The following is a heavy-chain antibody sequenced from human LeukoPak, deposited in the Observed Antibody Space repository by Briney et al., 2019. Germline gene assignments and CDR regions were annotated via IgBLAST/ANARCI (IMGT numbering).Heavy chain of an antibody. V-gene: IGHV3-30*18. CDR2: ISYDGSNK. J-gene: IGHJ4*02. D-gene: IGHD6-19*01. CDR3: AKYLEQWLPTGYYFDY. CDR1: GFTFSSYG. Sequence: GRSLRLSCAASGFTFSSYGMHWVRQAPGKGLEWVAVISYDGSNKYYADSVKGGFTISRDNTKKTLYLQMNRLRAEDTAVYYCAKYLEQWLPTGYYFDYRGQGTLVTVSS.